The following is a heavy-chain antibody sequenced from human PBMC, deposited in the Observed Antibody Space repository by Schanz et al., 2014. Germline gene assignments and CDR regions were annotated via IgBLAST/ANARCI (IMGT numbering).Heavy chain of an antibody. J-gene: IGHJ4*02. CDR3: VRDSFFAFDY. D-gene: IGHD3-3*01. CDR2: ISSSSSTR. V-gene: IGHV3-11*04. CDR1: GFSFSDYY. Sequence: QVHLLESGGGLVEPGGSLRLSCAASGFSFSDYYMSWIRQAPGKGLEWISYISSSSSTRYYADSVKGRFTMSRDNAKNSVFLQMNSLRAEDTAVYYCVRDSFFAFDYWGQGTLVTVSS.